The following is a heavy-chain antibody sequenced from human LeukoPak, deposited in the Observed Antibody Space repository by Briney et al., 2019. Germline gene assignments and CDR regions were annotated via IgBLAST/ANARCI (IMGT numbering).Heavy chain of an antibody. CDR3: ARVRYCSSTSCSIRYFDY. V-gene: IGHV3-23*01. CDR2: ISGGRNTP. D-gene: IGHD2-2*01. CDR1: GFTFSRHA. J-gene: IGHJ4*02. Sequence: PGGSLRLSCAASGFTFSRHAMSWVRQAPGKGLEWVAAISGGRNTPYYAGSVKGRFTISRDNPKNTVYLQMNSLRAEDTAIYYCARVRYCSSTSCSIRYFDYWGQGTLVTVSS.